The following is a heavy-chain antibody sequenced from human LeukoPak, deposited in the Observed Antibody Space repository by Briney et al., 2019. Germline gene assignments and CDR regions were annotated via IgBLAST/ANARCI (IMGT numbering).Heavy chain of an antibody. J-gene: IGHJ4*02. Sequence: ATSVKVSCKASGYTFTSYDINWVRQATGQGLEWMGWMNPNSGNTGYAQKFQGRVTMTRNTSISTAYMELSSLRSEDTAVYYCARDSISGYCSSTSCYDLGYWGQGTLVTVSS. V-gene: IGHV1-8*01. CDR3: ARDSISGYCSSTSCYDLGY. D-gene: IGHD2-2*03. CDR2: MNPNSGNT. CDR1: GYTFTSYD.